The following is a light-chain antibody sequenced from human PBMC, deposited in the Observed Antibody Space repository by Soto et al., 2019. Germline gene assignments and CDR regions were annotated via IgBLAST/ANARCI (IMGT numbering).Light chain of an antibody. Sequence: DIQLTQSPSFLSASVGDRVTITCRASQGISSYLAWYQRKAGKAPKLLIYTASTLQSGVPSRFSGSGSGTEFTLTISSLQPEDFATYYCQQLNSYLITFGQGTRLEIK. CDR1: QGISSY. J-gene: IGKJ5*01. V-gene: IGKV1-9*01. CDR2: TAS. CDR3: QQLNSYLIT.